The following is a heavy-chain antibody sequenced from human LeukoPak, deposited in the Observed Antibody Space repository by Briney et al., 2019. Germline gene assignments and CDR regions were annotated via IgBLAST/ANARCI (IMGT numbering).Heavy chain of an antibody. CDR2: IYYSGST. D-gene: IGHD1-26*01. J-gene: IGHJ6*02. CDR3: ARGRSNYYGMDV. V-gene: IGHV4-61*01. Sequence: SETLSLTCTVSGGSVSSGSYYWSWIRQPPGKGLEWIGYIYYSGSTNYNPSLKSRVTMSVDTSKNLFSLKVSSVTAADTAVYYCARGRSNYYGMDVWGQGTTVTVSS. CDR1: GGSVSSGSYY.